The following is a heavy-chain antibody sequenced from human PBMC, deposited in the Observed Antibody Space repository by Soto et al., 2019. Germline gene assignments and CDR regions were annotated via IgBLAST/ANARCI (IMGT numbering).Heavy chain of an antibody. J-gene: IGHJ6*02. CDR3: ARAGGYYDFWSGYPIYGMDV. D-gene: IGHD3-3*01. CDR2: INSDGSST. Sequence: PGGSLRLSCAASGFTFSSYWMHWVRQAPGKGLVWVSRINSDGSSTSYADSVKGRFTISRDNAKNTLYLQMNSLRAEDTAVYYCARAGGYYDFWSGYPIYGMDVWGQGTTVTVSS. V-gene: IGHV3-74*01. CDR1: GFTFSSYW.